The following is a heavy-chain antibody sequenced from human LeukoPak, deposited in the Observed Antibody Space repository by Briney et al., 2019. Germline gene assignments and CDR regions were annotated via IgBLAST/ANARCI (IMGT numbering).Heavy chain of an antibody. CDR2: ISGSGGST. Sequence: GGSLRLSCAASGFAFSSYAMSWVRQAPGKGLEWVSAISGSGGSTYYADSVKGRFTISRDNSKNTLYLQMNSLRAEDTAVYYCAKDPNYGKLFDYYYYYGMDVWGQGTTVTVSS. CDR3: AKDPNYGKLFDYYYYYGMDV. CDR1: GFAFSSYA. J-gene: IGHJ6*02. D-gene: IGHD3-10*01. V-gene: IGHV3-23*01.